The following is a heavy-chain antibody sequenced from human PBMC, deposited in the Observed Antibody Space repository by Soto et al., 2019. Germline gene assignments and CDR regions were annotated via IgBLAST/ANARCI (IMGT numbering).Heavy chain of an antibody. D-gene: IGHD6-13*01. J-gene: IGHJ5*02. CDR2: IFHSEST. V-gene: IGHV4-31*03. CDR3: ARGGIAGHWFDP. Sequence: QVQLQESGPGLLKPSQTLSLTCNVSNGYINSGGFYWSWTRQHPRKGLEWIGYIFHSESTLYNPSLNCRVSLSADTSKNLLSLSLRSVTVADTAVYYCARGGIAGHWFDPWGQGILVTVSS. CDR1: NGYINSGGFY.